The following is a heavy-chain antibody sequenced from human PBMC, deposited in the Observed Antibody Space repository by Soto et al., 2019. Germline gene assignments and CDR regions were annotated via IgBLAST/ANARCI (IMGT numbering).Heavy chain of an antibody. V-gene: IGHV4-39*01. Sequence: SETLSLTCTVSGDSIRSINNYWGWIRQPPGKGLEWIGNIYYDGSTFYNPSLKSRVAMSIDTSKNQFSLKLSSVTAADTAVYYCARGGGIIQWLDIYYYYGMDVWGQGTTVTVSS. CDR1: GDSIRSINNY. CDR2: IYYDGST. CDR3: ARGGGIIQWLDIYYYYGMDV. D-gene: IGHD6-19*01. J-gene: IGHJ6*02.